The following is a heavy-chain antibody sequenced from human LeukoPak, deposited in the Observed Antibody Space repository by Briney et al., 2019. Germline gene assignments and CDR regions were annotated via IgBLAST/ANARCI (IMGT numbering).Heavy chain of an antibody. CDR2: INHSGST. CDR1: GGSFSGYY. Sequence: PPETLSLTCAVYGGSFSGYYWSWIRQPPGKGLEWIGEINHSGSTNYNPSLKSRVTISVDTSKNQFSLKLSSVTAADTAVYYCARHPSWIQLWAHPFDYWGQGTLVTVSS. J-gene: IGHJ4*02. CDR3: ARHPSWIQLWAHPFDY. D-gene: IGHD5-18*01. V-gene: IGHV4-34*01.